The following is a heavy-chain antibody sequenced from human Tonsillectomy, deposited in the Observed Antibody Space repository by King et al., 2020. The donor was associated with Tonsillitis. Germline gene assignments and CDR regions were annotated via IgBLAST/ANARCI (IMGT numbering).Heavy chain of an antibody. J-gene: IGHJ1*01. Sequence: VQLVESGGGVVQPGRSLRLSCAASGFTFSSYGMHWVRQAPGKGLEWVAVISYDGSNKYYADSVKGRFTISRDNSKNTLYLQMNSLRAEDTAVYYCVRGDSSSWYLLLVGYFQHWGQGTLVTVSS. D-gene: IGHD6-13*01. CDR2: ISYDGSNK. V-gene: IGHV3-30*03. CDR1: GFTFSSYG. CDR3: VRGDSSSWYLLLVGYFQH.